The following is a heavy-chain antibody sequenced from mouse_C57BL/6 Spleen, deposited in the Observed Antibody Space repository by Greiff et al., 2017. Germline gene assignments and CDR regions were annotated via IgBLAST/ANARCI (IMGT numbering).Heavy chain of an antibody. CDR3: ARGELGPGAMDY. Sequence: EVKLQESGPELVKPGASVKMSCKASGYTFTDYNMHWVKQSHGKSLEWIGYINPNNGGTSYNQKFKGKATLTVNKSSSTAYMELRSLTSEDSAVYYCARGELGPGAMDYWGQGTSVTVSS. J-gene: IGHJ4*01. V-gene: IGHV1-22*01. CDR2: INPNNGGT. D-gene: IGHD4-1*01. CDR1: GYTFTDYN.